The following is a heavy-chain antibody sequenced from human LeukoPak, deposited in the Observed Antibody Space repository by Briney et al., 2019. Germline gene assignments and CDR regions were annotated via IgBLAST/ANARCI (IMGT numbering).Heavy chain of an antibody. CDR1: GFTFSSFG. V-gene: IGHV3-30*03. Sequence: GGSLRLSCAASGFTFSSFGMHWVRQAPGKGLEWVALISYDGSNKYYADSVKGRFTISRDNAKNSLYLQMNSLRAEDTAVYYCAREPPVRGYWGQGTLVTVSS. CDR2: ISYDGSNK. CDR3: AREPPVRGY. D-gene: IGHD3-10*01. J-gene: IGHJ4*02.